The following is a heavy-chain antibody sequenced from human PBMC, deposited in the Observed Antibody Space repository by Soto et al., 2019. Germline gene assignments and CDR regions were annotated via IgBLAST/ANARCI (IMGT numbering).Heavy chain of an antibody. V-gene: IGHV3-30*14. CDR1: GFTFSSYA. CDR3: AHRIPSSSSWYRGYFDY. Sequence: PGGSLRLSCAASGFTFSSYAMHWVRQAPGKGLEWVAVISYDGSNKYYADSVKGRFTISRDNSKNQVVLTMTNMDPVDTATYYCAHRIPSSSSWYRGYFDYWGQGTLVTVSS. J-gene: IGHJ4*02. D-gene: IGHD6-13*01. CDR2: ISYDGSNK.